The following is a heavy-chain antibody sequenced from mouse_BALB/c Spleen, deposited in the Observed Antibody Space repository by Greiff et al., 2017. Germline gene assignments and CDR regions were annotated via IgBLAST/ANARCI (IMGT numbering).Heavy chain of an antibody. J-gene: IGHJ3*01. CDR2: IYPGNSDT. CDR3: TKDGAVLRAWFAY. Sequence: EVQLQQSGTVLARPGASVKMSCKASGYSFTSYWMHWVKQRPGQGLEWIGAIYPGNSDTSYNQKFKGKAKLTAVTSASTAYMELSSLTNEDSAVYYCTKDGAVLRAWFAYWGQGTLVTVSA. CDR1: GYSFTSYW. D-gene: IGHD1-1*01. V-gene: IGHV1-5*01.